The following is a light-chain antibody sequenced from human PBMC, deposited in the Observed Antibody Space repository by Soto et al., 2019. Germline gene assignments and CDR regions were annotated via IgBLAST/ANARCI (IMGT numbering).Light chain of an antibody. CDR1: QSVTVNS. CDR2: AAS. Sequence: EILLTQSPSTLSLSPGEGVTLSCRASQSVTVNSLAWYQQKPGQAPRLLIYAASTRAAAVPDRFTGSGSGTDFTLTIRSLEPEDFAIYYCQQRANWPLTTFGHGTRLEIK. V-gene: IGKV3D-20*02. CDR3: QQRANWPLTT. J-gene: IGKJ5*01.